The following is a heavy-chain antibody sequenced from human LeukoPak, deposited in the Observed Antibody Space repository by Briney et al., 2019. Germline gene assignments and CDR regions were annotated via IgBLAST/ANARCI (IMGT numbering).Heavy chain of an antibody. CDR2: IWYDGSNK. V-gene: IGHV3-33*01. J-gene: IGHJ3*02. CDR1: GFTFSSYG. Sequence: PGRSLRLSCAASGFTFSSYGMHWVRQAPGKGLEWVAVIWYDGSNKYYADSVKGRFTISRDNSKNTLYLQMNSLRAEDTAVYYCARDPDTAMASDAFDIWGQGTMATVSS. CDR3: ARDPDTAMASDAFDI. D-gene: IGHD5-18*01.